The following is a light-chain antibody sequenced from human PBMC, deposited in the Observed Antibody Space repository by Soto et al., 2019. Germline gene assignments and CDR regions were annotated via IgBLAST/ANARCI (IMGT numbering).Light chain of an antibody. Sequence: EIVMPQSPATLSVSPGERVTLSCRASQSVSSNLAWYQQKPGQGPRLLIRGISTRATGIPARFSGSGSGTEFTLTISSLQSEDFAIYYCQQYNNWPPTFGQGTKVEYK. CDR3: QQYNNWPPT. V-gene: IGKV3-15*01. CDR1: QSVSSN. J-gene: IGKJ1*01. CDR2: GIS.